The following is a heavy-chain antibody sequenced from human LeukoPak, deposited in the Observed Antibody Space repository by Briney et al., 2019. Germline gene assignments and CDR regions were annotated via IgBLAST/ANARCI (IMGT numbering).Heavy chain of an antibody. Sequence: PGGSLRLSCAASGFTFSDYAMHWVRQAPGKGLEWVSSISTSSSYIYYADSVKGRFTISRDNAKNSLYLQMNSLRAEDTAVYYCARDAFVAGLFDPWGQGTLVTVSS. V-gene: IGHV3-21*01. CDR3: ARDAFVAGLFDP. D-gene: IGHD3-16*02. CDR2: ISTSSSYI. J-gene: IGHJ5*02. CDR1: GFTFSDYA.